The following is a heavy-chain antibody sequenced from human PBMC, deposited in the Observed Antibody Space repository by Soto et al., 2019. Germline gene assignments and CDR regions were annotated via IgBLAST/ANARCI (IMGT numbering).Heavy chain of an antibody. D-gene: IGHD4-17*01. Sequence: QVQLVQSGAEVKKPGSSVKVSCKASGGTFSSYAISWVRQAPGQGLEWMGGIIPIFGTANYAQKFQGRVTITADESTSTAYMELSSLRSEDTAVYYCARDLDYDTQPPPQPYCGMDVWGQGTTVTVSS. V-gene: IGHV1-69*12. CDR1: GGTFSSYA. CDR3: ARDLDYDTQPPPQPYCGMDV. CDR2: IIPIFGTA. J-gene: IGHJ6*02.